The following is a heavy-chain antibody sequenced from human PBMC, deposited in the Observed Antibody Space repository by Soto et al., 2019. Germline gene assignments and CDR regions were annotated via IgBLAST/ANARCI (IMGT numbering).Heavy chain of an antibody. CDR2: IDPGGSDT. J-gene: IGHJ6*02. Sequence: LKISCTTSGYSFTTYWINWVRQMPGKGLEWMGKIDPGGSDTTYSPSFQGHVTISLDKSITAAYLQWSSLKASDTAMYYCARVGHDYSNSGMDVWGQGTTVTVSS. V-gene: IGHV5-10-1*01. CDR1: GYSFTTYW. CDR3: ARVGHDYSNSGMDV. D-gene: IGHD4-4*01.